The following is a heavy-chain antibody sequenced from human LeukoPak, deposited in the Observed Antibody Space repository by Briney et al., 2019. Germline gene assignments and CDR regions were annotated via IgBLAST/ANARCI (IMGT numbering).Heavy chain of an antibody. D-gene: IGHD2-21*01. CDR1: GGSISSGGYY. CDR3: ARSRDFIVAYYFDY. V-gene: IGHV4-31*03. CDR2: IYYSGST. J-gene: IGHJ4*02. Sequence: PSETLTLTCTVSGGSISSGGYYWSWIRQHPGKGLEWIGYIYYSGSTYYNPSLKSRVTISVDTSKNQFSLKLSSVTAADTAVYYCARSRDFIVAYYFDYWGQGTLVTVSS.